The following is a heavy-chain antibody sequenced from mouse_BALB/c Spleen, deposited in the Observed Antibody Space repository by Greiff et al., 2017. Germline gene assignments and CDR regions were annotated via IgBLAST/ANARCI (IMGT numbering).Heavy chain of an antibody. J-gene: IGHJ4*01. Sequence: VQLQQSGAELVKPGASVKLSCTASGFNIKDTYMHWVKQRPEQGLEWIGRIDPANGNTKYDPKFQGKATITADTSSNTAYLQLSSLTSEDTAVYYCASGGSRGYYAMDYWGQGTSVTVSS. CDR3: ASGGSRGYYAMDY. CDR2: IDPANGNT. D-gene: IGHD1-1*01. V-gene: IGHV14-3*02. CDR1: GFNIKDTY.